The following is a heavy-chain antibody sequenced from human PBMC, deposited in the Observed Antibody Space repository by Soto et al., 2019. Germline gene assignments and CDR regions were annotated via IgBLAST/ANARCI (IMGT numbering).Heavy chain of an antibody. CDR2: IKQDGSEN. CDR3: VRDFEGRYGYGPFHY. V-gene: IGHV3-7*03. CDR1: GFTFSSYW. J-gene: IGHJ4*02. Sequence: GGSLRLSCAASGFTFSSYWMSWVRQAPGKGLEWVANIKQDGSENYYVDSVRGRFTISRDNAKNSLYLQMNSLRAEDTAVYYCVRDFEGRYGYGPFHYWGQAPLATASS. D-gene: IGHD5-18*01.